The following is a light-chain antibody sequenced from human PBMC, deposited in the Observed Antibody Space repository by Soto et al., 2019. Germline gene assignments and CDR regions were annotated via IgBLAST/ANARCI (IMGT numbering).Light chain of an antibody. CDR1: QTISRW. V-gene: IGKV1-5*03. J-gene: IGKJ1*01. CDR3: QQYQTWT. CDR2: RAS. Sequence: DIPMTQSPLTLSASVGDRVTITCRASQTISRWLAWYQQKPGKAPKLLIYRASSLESGVPSRFSGSGSGIDFTLTIRRLQSDDSATYYCQQYQTWTFGQGTKVEIK.